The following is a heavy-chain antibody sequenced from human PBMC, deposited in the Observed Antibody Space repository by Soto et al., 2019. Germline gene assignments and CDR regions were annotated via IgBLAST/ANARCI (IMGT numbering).Heavy chain of an antibody. J-gene: IGHJ4*02. V-gene: IGHV1-18*01. CDR2: ISAYNGNT. Sequence: ASVKVSCKASGYTFTSYAFSWVRQAPGQGLEWMGWISAYNGNTNYAQKLQGRVTMTTDTSTSTVYMELSSLRSEDTAVYYCALSDFDWGSQARYYFDYWGQGTPVTVSS. D-gene: IGHD3-9*01. CDR1: GYTFTSYA. CDR3: ALSDFDWGSQARYYFDY.